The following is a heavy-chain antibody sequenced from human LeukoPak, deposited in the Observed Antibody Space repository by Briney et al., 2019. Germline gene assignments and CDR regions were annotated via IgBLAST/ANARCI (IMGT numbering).Heavy chain of an antibody. CDR2: IIPIFGTA. CDR3: ASALVATSATFWFDP. Sequence: SVKVSCKASGGTFSSYAISWVRQAPGQGLEWMGGIIPIFGTANYAQKFQGRVTITADKSTSTAYMELSSLRSEDTAVYYCASALVATSATFWFDPWGQGTLVTVSS. D-gene: IGHD5-12*01. J-gene: IGHJ5*02. CDR1: GGTFSSYA. V-gene: IGHV1-69*06.